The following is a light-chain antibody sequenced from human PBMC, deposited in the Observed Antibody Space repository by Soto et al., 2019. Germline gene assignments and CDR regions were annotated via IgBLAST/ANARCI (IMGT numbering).Light chain of an antibody. CDR2: TAS. Sequence: DIQMTQSPYTLSASVGESVTITCRASQSISSWLAWYQQKPGKAPKLLIYTASNLESGVPSRFRGSGSGTEFTLTITSLQPDDFATYYCQQYNSQSTFGQGTKVDIK. CDR3: QQYNSQST. V-gene: IGKV1-5*03. CDR1: QSISSW. J-gene: IGKJ1*01.